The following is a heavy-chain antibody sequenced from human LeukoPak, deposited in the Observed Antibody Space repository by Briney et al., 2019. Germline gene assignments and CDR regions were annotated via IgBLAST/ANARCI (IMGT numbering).Heavy chain of an antibody. Sequence: ASVKVSCKASGYTFTGYYMHWVRQAPGQGLEWMGWVNPNSGGTNYAQKFQGRVTMTRDTSISTAYMELSRLRSDDTAVYYCARDLPTKGSITMVRGVIANWFDPWGQGTLVTVSS. V-gene: IGHV1-2*02. CDR2: VNPNSGGT. J-gene: IGHJ5*02. CDR3: ARDLPTKGSITMVRGVIANWFDP. CDR1: GYTFTGYY. D-gene: IGHD3-10*01.